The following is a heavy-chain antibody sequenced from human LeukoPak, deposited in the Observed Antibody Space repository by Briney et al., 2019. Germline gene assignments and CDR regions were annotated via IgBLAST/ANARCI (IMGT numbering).Heavy chain of an antibody. V-gene: IGHV3-64*01. CDR2: ISTNGGST. CDR3: ARGGYYDSSGSFDY. Sequence: GGSLRLSCAASGFTFSNYAMYWVRQAPGRGLEYVSAISTNGGSTDYANSVKGRFTISRDNSDNRVFLQMGTLRAEDMAVYYCARGGYYDSSGSFDYWGQGILVTVSS. CDR1: GFTFSNYA. J-gene: IGHJ4*02. D-gene: IGHD3-22*01.